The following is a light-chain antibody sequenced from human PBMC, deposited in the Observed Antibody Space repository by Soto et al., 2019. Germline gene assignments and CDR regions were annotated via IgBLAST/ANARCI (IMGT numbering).Light chain of an antibody. J-gene: IGKJ4*01. CDR3: QQYNSYSLT. CDR1: ESISSR. V-gene: IGKV1-5*03. CDR2: KAS. Sequence: DIQMTQSPSTLSASVGDRVTITCRASESISSRLAWYQQKPGKAPKLLIYKASSLESGVPSRFSGSGSATDSPLTSSSLQPDYFATYYCQQYNSYSLTFGGGTRVEIK.